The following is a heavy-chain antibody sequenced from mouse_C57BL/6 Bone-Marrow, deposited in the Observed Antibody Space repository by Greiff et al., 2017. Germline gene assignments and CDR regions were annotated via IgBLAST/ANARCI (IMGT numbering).Heavy chain of an antibody. V-gene: IGHV1-81*01. CDR1: GYTFTSYG. Sequence: QVQLQQSGAELARPGASVKLSCKASGYTFTSYGISWVKQRTGQGLEWIGEIYPRSGNTYYNEKFKGKATLTADKSSSTAYMELRSLTSEDSAVYFCARKGAQGYWGQGTTLTVSS. CDR3: ARKGAQGY. CDR2: IYPRSGNT. J-gene: IGHJ2*01.